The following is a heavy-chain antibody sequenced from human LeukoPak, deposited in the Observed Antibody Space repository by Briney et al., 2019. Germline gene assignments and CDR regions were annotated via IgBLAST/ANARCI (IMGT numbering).Heavy chain of an antibody. J-gene: IGHJ4*02. D-gene: IGHD3/OR15-3a*01. CDR2: IYTSGRA. CDR3: AKGTDRRYFDY. Sequence: PSETLSLTCTVSGGSISSYYWSWIRQPAGKGLEWIGRIYTSGRANYNPSFRSRVTMPVDTSKNQCSLKLTSVTAADTAVYYCAKGTDRRYFDYWGQGTLVTVSS. CDR1: GGSISSYY. V-gene: IGHV4-4*07.